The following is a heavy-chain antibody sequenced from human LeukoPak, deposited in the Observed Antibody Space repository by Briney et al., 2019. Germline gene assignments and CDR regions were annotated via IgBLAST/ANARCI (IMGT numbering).Heavy chain of an antibody. Sequence: PGGSLRLSCAASGFTISSNFMTWVRQAPGKGLEWVSVIYTTGITYYADSVKGRFTISRDNSKNTMYLQMNSLRAEDTAVYYCASGSGSSFHNWFDPWGQGTLVTVSS. J-gene: IGHJ5*02. CDR2: IYTTGIT. V-gene: IGHV3-66*01. D-gene: IGHD6-13*01. CDR3: ASGSGSSFHNWFDP. CDR1: GFTISSNF.